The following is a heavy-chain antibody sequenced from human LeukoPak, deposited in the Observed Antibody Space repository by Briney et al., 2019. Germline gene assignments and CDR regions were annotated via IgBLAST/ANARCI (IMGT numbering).Heavy chain of an antibody. J-gene: IGHJ6*03. CDR3: ARAEGDYYYYFYMDV. V-gene: IGHV3-7*01. Sequence: GGSLRLSCAASGFTFSNSWMSWVRQAPGKGLEWMANIRQDGSEKYYVDSVKGRFTISRDNAKNSLYLQMNSLRAEDTAVYYCARAEGDYYYYFYMDVWGKGTTVTVS. CDR2: IRQDGSEK. CDR1: GFTFSNSW.